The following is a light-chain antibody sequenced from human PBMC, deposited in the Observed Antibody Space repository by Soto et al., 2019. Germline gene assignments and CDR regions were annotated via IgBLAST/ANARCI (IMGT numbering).Light chain of an antibody. CDR1: QGISSW. V-gene: IGKV1-12*02. CDR2: AAS. CDR3: QQSYSTPSIT. J-gene: IGKJ5*01. Sequence: DIHMTQSPSSVSASVGDIFTITCRATQGISSWLAWYQQKPAKAPKLLIYAASSLQSGVPSRLSGSGSGTDFTLTINNLKTEDFATYYCQQSYSTPSITFGHGTRLEIK.